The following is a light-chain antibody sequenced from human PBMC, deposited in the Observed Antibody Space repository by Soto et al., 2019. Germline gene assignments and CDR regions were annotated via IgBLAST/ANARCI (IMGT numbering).Light chain of an antibody. CDR1: RDISNY. Sequence: DIQMTQSAASLSASVGDRFTITCQSSRDISNYLDWYQQKPGKAPKALIYTASNLQRGVPSRFSGSGSGTDFTLTISSLQPEDIATYYCQQNDSTPITFGRGTRLDIK. J-gene: IGKJ5*01. V-gene: IGKV1-33*01. CDR2: TAS. CDR3: QQNDSTPIT.